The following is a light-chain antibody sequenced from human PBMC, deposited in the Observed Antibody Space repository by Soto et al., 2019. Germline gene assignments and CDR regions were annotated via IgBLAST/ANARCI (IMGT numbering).Light chain of an antibody. J-gene: IGKJ1*01. CDR1: QTVRNNY. CDR3: QPYGTSSWT. Sequence: EIVMTQSPATLSVSPGERATLSCRASQTVRNNYLAWYQQKPGQAPRLLIYDASSRATGIPDRFSGSGSGTDFTLTISRLEPEDFAVYYCQPYGTSSWTFGQGTKVDIK. CDR2: DAS. V-gene: IGKV3-20*01.